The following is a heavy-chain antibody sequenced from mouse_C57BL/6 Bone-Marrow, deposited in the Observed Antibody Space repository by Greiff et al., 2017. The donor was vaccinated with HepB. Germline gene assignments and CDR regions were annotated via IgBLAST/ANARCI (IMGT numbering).Heavy chain of an antibody. D-gene: IGHD1-1*01. CDR3: ARGVTTVVQFAY. V-gene: IGHV1-19*01. Sequence: EVQLQQSGPVLVKPGASVKMSCKASGYTFTDYYMNWVKQSHGKSLEWIGVINPYNGGTSYNQKFKGKATLTVDKSSSTAYMELNSLTSEDSAVYYCARGVTTVVQFAYWGQGTLVTVSA. CDR2: INPYNGGT. CDR1: GYTFTDYY. J-gene: IGHJ3*01.